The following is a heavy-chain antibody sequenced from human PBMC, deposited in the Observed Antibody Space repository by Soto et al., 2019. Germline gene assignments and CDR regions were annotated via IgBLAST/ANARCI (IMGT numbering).Heavy chain of an antibody. Sequence: PGGALRLSCSASGFTFSNAWMSWGRQAPGKGLEWVGRIKSKTDGGTTDYAAPVKGRFTISRDDSKNTLYLQMNSLKTEDTAVYYCTTEAHVVVPAAPYKNSGDGFDYWGQGTLVTVSS. CDR3: TTEAHVVVPAAPYKNSGDGFDY. CDR2: IKSKTDGGTT. D-gene: IGHD2-2*01. V-gene: IGHV3-15*01. J-gene: IGHJ4*02. CDR1: GFTFSNAW.